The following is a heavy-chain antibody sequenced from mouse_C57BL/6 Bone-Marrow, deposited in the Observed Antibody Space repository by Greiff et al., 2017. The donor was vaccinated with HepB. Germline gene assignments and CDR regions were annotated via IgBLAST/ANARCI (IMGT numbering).Heavy chain of an antibody. V-gene: IGHV14-3*01. J-gene: IGHJ1*03. CDR2: IDPANGNT. CDR3: AREAYYGYDWGYFDV. CDR1: GFNIKNTY. Sequence: EVMLVESVAELVRPGASVKLSCTASGFNIKNTYMHWVKQRPEQGLEWIGRIDPANGNTKYAPKFQGKATITADTSSNTAYLQLSSLTSEDTALYYCAREAYYGYDWGYFDVWGTGTTVTVSS. D-gene: IGHD2-9*01.